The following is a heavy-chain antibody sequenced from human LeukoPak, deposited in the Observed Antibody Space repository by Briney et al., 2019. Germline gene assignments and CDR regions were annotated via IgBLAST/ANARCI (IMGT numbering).Heavy chain of an antibody. CDR3: ARRLTGVDY. J-gene: IGHJ4*02. D-gene: IGHD7-27*01. CDR2: INPNSGGT. Sequence: ASVKVSCKASGYTFTAYYMNWVRQAPGQGLEWMGWINPNSGGTNYAQKFQGRVTMTRDTSISTVYMELNSLRSDDTAVYYCARRLTGVDYWGQGTPVTVSS. CDR1: GYTFTAYY. V-gene: IGHV1-2*02.